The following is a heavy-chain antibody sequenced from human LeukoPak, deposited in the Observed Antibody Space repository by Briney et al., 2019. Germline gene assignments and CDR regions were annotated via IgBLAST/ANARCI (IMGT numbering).Heavy chain of an antibody. Sequence: GGSLRLSCAASGFTFSSYWMHWVRQAPGKGLVWVSRINIDGTTTTYADSMKGRFTISRDNAKNTLYLQMNSLRAEDTAVYYCAVKWTYDGFDIWGQGTMVTVSS. CDR1: GFTFSSYW. D-gene: IGHD1-26*01. V-gene: IGHV3-74*01. J-gene: IGHJ3*02. CDR2: INIDGTTT. CDR3: AVKWTYDGFDI.